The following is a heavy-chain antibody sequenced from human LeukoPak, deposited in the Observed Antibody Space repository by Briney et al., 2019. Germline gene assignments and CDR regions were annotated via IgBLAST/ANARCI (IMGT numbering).Heavy chain of an antibody. Sequence: GGSLRLSCAVSGFTFSTYWMGWVRQAPGKGLEWVANIKPDGSEVYYVDSVRDRFTISRDNAKNSLYLQINSLRDEDTAVYHCVIPTGSSGGYWGQGTLVTVSS. J-gene: IGHJ4*02. D-gene: IGHD1-1*01. CDR1: GFTFSTYW. CDR2: IKPDGSEV. V-gene: IGHV3-7*01. CDR3: VIPTGSSGGY.